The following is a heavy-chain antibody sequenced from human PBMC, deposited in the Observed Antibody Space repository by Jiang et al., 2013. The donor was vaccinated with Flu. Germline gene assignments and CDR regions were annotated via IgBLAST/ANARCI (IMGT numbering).Heavy chain of an antibody. D-gene: IGHD3-10*01. CDR3: AVKGAHYYGSGSYYEFPAYFDS. V-gene: IGHV4-34*01. CDR1: ADSFSGYY. Sequence: LLKPSETLSLTCAVSADSFSGYYWSWIRQSPGKGLEWIAEINHSGSTKYNPSLKSRVTISRDTSKSQFSLKLSSVTAADTAVYYCAVKGAHYYGSGSYYEFPAYFDSWGQGTLVTVSS. J-gene: IGHJ4*02. CDR2: INHSGST.